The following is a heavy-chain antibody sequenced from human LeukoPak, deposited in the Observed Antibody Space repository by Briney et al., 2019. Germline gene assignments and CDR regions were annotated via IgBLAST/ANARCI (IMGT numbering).Heavy chain of an antibody. CDR3: GRRRLVGATALGWYFDL. CDR2: IYYSGST. Sequence: PSETLSLTCTVSGGSISSGDYYWSWIRQPPGKGLEWIGYIYYSGSTNYNPSLKSRVTISVDTSKNQFSLKLSSVTAADTAVYYCGRRRLVGATALGWYFDLGARGPLVTVPS. D-gene: IGHD1-26*01. CDR1: GGSISSGDYY. V-gene: IGHV4-61*08. J-gene: IGHJ2*01.